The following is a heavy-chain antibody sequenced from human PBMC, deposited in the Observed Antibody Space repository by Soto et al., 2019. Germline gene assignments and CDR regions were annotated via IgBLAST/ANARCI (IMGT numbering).Heavy chain of an antibody. D-gene: IGHD2-8*02. Sequence: PSETLSLTCTVSGGSIRNVNYCWSWIRQSPDKGLEWIGHIYNGGSTYNNPSLKSRVTISVDTSKNQFSLKLSFVRAEDTAVYYFANPPGLSDYWGQETLVTVS. V-gene: IGHV4-30-4*01. CDR3: ANPPGLSDY. CDR2: IYNGGST. CDR1: GGSIRNVNYC. J-gene: IGHJ4*02.